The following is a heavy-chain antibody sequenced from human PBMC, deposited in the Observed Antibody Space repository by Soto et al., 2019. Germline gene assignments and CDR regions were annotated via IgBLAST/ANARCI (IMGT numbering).Heavy chain of an antibody. J-gene: IGHJ6*02. CDR2: IIPIFGTA. Sequence: QVQLVQSGAEVKKPGSSVKVSCKASGGTFSSYAINWVRQAPGQGLEWMGGIIPIFGTADYAQKFQGRVTITADESTTTAYMQLSSLRSEDTAVYYCASVAAKYYYYGMDGWGQGTTVTVSS. CDR1: GGTFSSYA. D-gene: IGHD1-26*01. CDR3: ASVAAKYYYYGMDG. V-gene: IGHV1-69*12.